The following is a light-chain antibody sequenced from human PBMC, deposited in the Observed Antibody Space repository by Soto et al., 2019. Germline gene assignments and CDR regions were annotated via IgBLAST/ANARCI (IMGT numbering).Light chain of an antibody. J-gene: IGKJ1*01. V-gene: IGKV1-6*02. Sequence: AIQMTQSPSSLSASVGDRVTITCRASQGIRNDLGWYQQKPGKAPKLLIFAASSLQSGVPSRFSGSGSGTDFTLTISSLQTEDFATYYCLQDYNYPRTFGQGTKVDIK. CDR1: QGIRND. CDR2: AAS. CDR3: LQDYNYPRT.